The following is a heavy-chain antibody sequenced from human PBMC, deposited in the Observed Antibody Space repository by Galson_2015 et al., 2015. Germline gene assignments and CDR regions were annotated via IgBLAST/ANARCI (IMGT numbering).Heavy chain of an antibody. Sequence: SVKVSCKASGGTFSSYAISWVRQAPGQGLEWMGGIIPIFGTANYAQKFQGRVTITADKSTSTAYMELSSLRSEDTAVYYCARGGIAVAEDAFEIWGQGTMVTVSS. CDR2: IIPIFGTA. CDR1: GGTFSSYA. CDR3: ARGGIAVAEDAFEI. D-gene: IGHD6-19*01. V-gene: IGHV1-69*06. J-gene: IGHJ3*02.